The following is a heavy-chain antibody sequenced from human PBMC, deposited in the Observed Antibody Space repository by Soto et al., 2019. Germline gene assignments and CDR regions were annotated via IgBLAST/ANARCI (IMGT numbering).Heavy chain of an antibody. Sequence: QVQLVQSGAEVKKPGASVKVSCKASGYTFTSYGISWVRQAPGQVLEWMGWISAYNGNTNYAQKLQGRVTMTTDTSTSTAYMELRRLRSDDTAVYYCARAPRRLSGMGGGYALWGQGTTVTVSS. CDR3: ARAPRRLSGMGGGYAL. J-gene: IGHJ6*02. V-gene: IGHV1-18*04. CDR1: GYTFTSYG. D-gene: IGHD5-12*01. CDR2: ISAYNGNT.